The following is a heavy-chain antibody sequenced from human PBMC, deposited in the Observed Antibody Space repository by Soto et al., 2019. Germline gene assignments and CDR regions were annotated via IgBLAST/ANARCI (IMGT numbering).Heavy chain of an antibody. D-gene: IGHD3-3*01. CDR1: GFTFSNAW. Sequence: GGSLRLSCAASGFTFSNAWMSWVRQAPGKGLEWVGRIKSKTDGGTTDYAAPVKGRFTISRDDSKNTLYLQMNSLKTEDTAVYYCTTDRGPTYYDFWSGPPPYYYYYYMDVWGKGTTVTVSS. V-gene: IGHV3-15*01. CDR3: TTDRGPTYYDFWSGPPPYYYYYYMDV. CDR2: IKSKTDGGTT. J-gene: IGHJ6*03.